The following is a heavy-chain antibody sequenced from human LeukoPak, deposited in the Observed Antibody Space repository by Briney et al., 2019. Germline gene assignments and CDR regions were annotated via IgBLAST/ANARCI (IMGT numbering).Heavy chain of an antibody. J-gene: IGHJ3*02. CDR1: GFTVSSNY. V-gene: IGHV3-53*01. CDR3: ARERMYQLLSDDAFDI. Sequence: PGGSLRLSCAASGFTVSSNYMSWVRQAPGKGLEWVSVIYSGGSTYYADSVKGRFTISRDNSKNTLYLQMNSLRAEDTAVYYCARERMYQLLSDDAFDIWGQGTMVTVSS. CDR2: IYSGGST. D-gene: IGHD2-2*01.